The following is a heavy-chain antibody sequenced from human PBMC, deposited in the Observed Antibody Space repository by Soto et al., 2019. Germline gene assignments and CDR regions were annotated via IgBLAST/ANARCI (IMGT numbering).Heavy chain of an antibody. V-gene: IGHV4-31*03. CDR1: GGSISSGGYY. CDR3: ARFLLGTYYYDSSGYAAFDI. Sequence: TLSLTCTVSGGSISSGGYYWSWIRQHPGKGLEWIGYIYYSGSTYYNPSLKSRVTISVDTSKNQFSLKLSSVTAADTAVYYCARFLLGTYYYDSSGYAAFDIWGQGTMVTVS. D-gene: IGHD3-22*01. J-gene: IGHJ3*02. CDR2: IYYSGST.